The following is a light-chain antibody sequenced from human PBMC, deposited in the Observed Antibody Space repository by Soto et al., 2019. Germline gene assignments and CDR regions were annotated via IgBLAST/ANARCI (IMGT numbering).Light chain of an antibody. CDR3: QTWGTGILV. V-gene: IGLV4-69*01. CDR2: LNSDGSH. Sequence: QPVLTQSPSASASLGASVKLTCTLSSGHSSYAIAWHQQQPEKGPRYLMKLNSDGSHSKGDGIPDRFSGSSSGAERCLTISSLQSEDAADYYCQTWGTGILVFGGGTKITVL. CDR1: SGHSSYA. J-gene: IGLJ2*01.